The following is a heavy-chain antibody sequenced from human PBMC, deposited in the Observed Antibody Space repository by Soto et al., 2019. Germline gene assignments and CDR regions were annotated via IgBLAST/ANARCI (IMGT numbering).Heavy chain of an antibody. CDR2: IKSKTDGGTT. J-gene: IGHJ6*03. CDR1: GFTFSNAW. CDR3: TTDRGFCSSTSCYHYYYYYMDV. V-gene: IGHV3-15*01. Sequence: GGSLRLSCAASGFTFSNAWMSWVRQAPGKGLEWVGRIKSKTDGGTTDYAAPVKGRFTISRDDSKNTLYLQMNSLKTEDTAVYYCTTDRGFCSSTSCYHYYYYYMDVWGKGTTVTVSS. D-gene: IGHD2-2*01.